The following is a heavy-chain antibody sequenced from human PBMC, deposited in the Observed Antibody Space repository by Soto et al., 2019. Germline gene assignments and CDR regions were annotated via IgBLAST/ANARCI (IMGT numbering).Heavy chain of an antibody. CDR2: ISGSGGST. D-gene: IGHD3-3*01. J-gene: IGHJ6*02. Sequence: GGSLRLSCAASGFTFSSYAMSWVRQAPGKGLEWVSAISGSGGSTYYADSVKGRFTISRDNSKNTLYLQMNSLRAEDTAVYYCAKDGITIFGVVIKGPRMDVWGQGTTVTVSS. CDR3: AKDGITIFGVVIKGPRMDV. V-gene: IGHV3-23*01. CDR1: GFTFSSYA.